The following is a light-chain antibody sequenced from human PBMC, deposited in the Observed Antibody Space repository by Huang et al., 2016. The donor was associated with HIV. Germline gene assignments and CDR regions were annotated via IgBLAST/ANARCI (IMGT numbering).Light chain of an antibody. CDR3: QQYHDLPAT. V-gene: IGKV3-15*01. CDR2: GAS. J-gene: IGKJ1*01. Sequence: EVMMTQSPATVSVSPGERATLSCRASQNINNNLAWYQERPGQRPRLLLYGASSRATGIPEGFSGSGFGTELSLIISSVQSEDFSLYYCQQYHDLPATFGQGTKVEV. CDR1: QNINNN.